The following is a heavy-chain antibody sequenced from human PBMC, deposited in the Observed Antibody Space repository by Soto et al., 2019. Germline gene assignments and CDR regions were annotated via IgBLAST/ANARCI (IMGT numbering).Heavy chain of an antibody. CDR1: GGTFSSYA. CDR3: ARVVGDSSGYYWRYYYGMDV. Sequence: SVKVSCKASGGTFSSYAISWVRQAPGQGLEWMGGIIPIFGTANYAQKFQGRVTITADESTSTAYMELSSLRSEDTAVYYCARVVGDSSGYYWRYYYGMDVWGQGTTVTVSS. J-gene: IGHJ6*02. D-gene: IGHD3-22*01. V-gene: IGHV1-69*13. CDR2: IIPIFGTA.